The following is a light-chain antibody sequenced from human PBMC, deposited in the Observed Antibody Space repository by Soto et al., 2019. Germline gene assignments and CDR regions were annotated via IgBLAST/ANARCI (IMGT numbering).Light chain of an antibody. CDR2: EVS. V-gene: IGLV2-8*01. Sequence: QSALTQPPSASGSPGQSVTISCTGTSSDVGGYNYVSWYQQHPGKAPKLMIYEVSKRPSGVPDRFSGSKSGNTASLTVSGLQAEDEADDYCSSYAGSNNPHVVFGGGTKLTVL. J-gene: IGLJ2*01. CDR3: SSYAGSNNPHVV. CDR1: SSDVGGYNY.